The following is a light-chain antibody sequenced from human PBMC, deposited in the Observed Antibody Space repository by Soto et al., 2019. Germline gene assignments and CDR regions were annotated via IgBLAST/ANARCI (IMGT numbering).Light chain of an antibody. J-gene: IGKJ4*01. CDR3: QQRINSLT. V-gene: IGKV3-11*01. CDR2: DAS. Sequence: EIVLTQSPATLSLSLGERATLSCRASQSVYSNLAWYQQKPGQAPRLLIYDASNRATGIPARFSGSGSGTDFTLTISSLEPEDFAVYFCQQRINSLTFGGGTKVESK. CDR1: QSVYSN.